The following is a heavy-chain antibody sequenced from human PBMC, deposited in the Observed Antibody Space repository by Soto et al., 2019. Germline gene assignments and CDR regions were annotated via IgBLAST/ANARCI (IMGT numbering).Heavy chain of an antibody. CDR2: ISGSGGST. J-gene: IGHJ4*02. CDR3: AKVYYDSSGYHYFDY. D-gene: IGHD3-22*01. Sequence: GGSLRLSCAASGFTFSSYAMSWVRQAPGKGLEWVSAISGSGGSTYYADSVKGRFTISRDNSKNTLYLQMNSLRAEDTAVYYCAKVYYDSSGYHYFDYWGQGTLVNVSS. V-gene: IGHV3-23*01. CDR1: GFTFSSYA.